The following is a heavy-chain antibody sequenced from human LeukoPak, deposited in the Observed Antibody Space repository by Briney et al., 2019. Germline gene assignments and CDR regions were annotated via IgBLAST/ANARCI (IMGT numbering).Heavy chain of an antibody. D-gene: IGHD3-3*01. V-gene: IGHV3-21*01. CDR3: AGPLGTGFFVGFDY. J-gene: IGHJ4*02. CDR1: GFTFSSYS. Sequence: GGSLRLSCAASGFTFSSYSMNWVRQAPGKGLEWVSSISSSSSYIYYADSVKGRFTISRDNAKNSLYLQMNSLRAEDTAVYYCAGPLGTGFFVGFDYWGQGTLVTVSS. CDR2: ISSSSSYI.